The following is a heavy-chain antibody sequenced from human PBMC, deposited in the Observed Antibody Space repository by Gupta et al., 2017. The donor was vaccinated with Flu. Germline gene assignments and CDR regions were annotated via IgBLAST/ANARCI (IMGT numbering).Heavy chain of an antibody. CDR2: ISPDRGDT. V-gene: IGHV1-2*02. Sequence: QVQLVQSGAEVKEPGASVKVSCRASEYIFLDHPHYYIHWVRRTPGQGLEWMGWISPDRGDTYYAQKFKDRVTLTRDTSINTGYMELRSLASGDTAIYTCVRVSIGWDCDYWGQGTLIAVSS. D-gene: IGHD6-19*01. CDR1: EYIFLDHPHYY. J-gene: IGHJ4*02. CDR3: VRVSIGWDCDY.